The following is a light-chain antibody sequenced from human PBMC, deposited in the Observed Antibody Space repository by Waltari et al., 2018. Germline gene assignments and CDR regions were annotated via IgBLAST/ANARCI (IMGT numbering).Light chain of an antibody. V-gene: IGLV1-44*01. CDR3: AAWDDSLNAVV. CDR2: SDN. Sequence: QSVVTQQPSASGTPGQWVTISCSGSSSNIGSNTVNWYQQLPGTAPKLLVYSDNQRPSGVPDRFSGSKSGTSASLAISGLQSEDEAGYYCAAWDDSLNAVVFGGGTKLTVL. CDR1: SSNIGSNT. J-gene: IGLJ3*02.